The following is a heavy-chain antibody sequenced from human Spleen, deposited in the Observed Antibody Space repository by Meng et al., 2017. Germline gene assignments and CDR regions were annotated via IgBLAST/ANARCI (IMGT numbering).Heavy chain of an antibody. CDR3: ARATAAAAKGRWFDP. Sequence: QVQLTESGPGLVKPSEPLSLTCAVYGGSFSGYYWSWIRQPPGKGLEWIGEINHSGSTNYNPSLKSRVTISVDTSKNQFSLKLSSVTAADTAVYYCARATAAAAKGRWFDPWGQGTLVTVSS. D-gene: IGHD6-13*01. CDR1: GGSFSGYY. J-gene: IGHJ5*02. V-gene: IGHV4-34*01. CDR2: INHSGST.